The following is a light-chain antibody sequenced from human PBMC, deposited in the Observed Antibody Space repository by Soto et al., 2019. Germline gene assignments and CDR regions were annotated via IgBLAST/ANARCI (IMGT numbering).Light chain of an antibody. CDR2: DAS. V-gene: IGKV3-20*01. J-gene: IGKJ5*01. Sequence: EIVLTHSPGTLSLPPGERATLSCRASQSVSSSYLAWYQQKPGQAPRLLIYDASSRPPGIPDRFSGSGSGIDFALTISRLEPEDFAVYYCQKYGDSSITFGQGTRLEIK. CDR3: QKYGDSSIT. CDR1: QSVSSSY.